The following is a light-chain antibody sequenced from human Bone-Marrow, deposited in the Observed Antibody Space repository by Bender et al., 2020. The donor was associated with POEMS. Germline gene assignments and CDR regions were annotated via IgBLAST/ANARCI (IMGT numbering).Light chain of an antibody. Sequence: SYELTQPPSVSVSPGQTATITCSGEALPKHPAYWYQQKSGQAPVLVIYEDNKRPSVIPKRFSGSSSGTIATLTISGAQVEDEADYYCFSSDNSLNDKVFGGGPKLPVL. V-gene: IGLV3-10*01. CDR1: ALPKHP. J-gene: IGLJ2*01. CDR2: EDN. CDR3: FSSDNSLNDKV.